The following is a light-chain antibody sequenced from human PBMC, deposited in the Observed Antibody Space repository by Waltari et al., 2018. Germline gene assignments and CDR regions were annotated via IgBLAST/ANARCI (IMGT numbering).Light chain of an antibody. CDR1: QSTSTY. Sequence: EIVLTQSPGTLSLSPGERATLSCRASQSTSTYLAWYQQKPGQAPRLLIYGASTRATDIPDRFSGSGSGTDFTLIISRLEPEDFAVYYCQQHGTSPITFGQGTRLEIK. CDR3: QQHGTSPIT. J-gene: IGKJ5*01. CDR2: GAS. V-gene: IGKV3-20*01.